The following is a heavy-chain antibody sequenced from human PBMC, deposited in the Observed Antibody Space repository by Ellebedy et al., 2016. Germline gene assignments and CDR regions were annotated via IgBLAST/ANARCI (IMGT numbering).Heavy chain of an antibody. CDR1: GYTFTSYG. D-gene: IGHD3-3*01. V-gene: IGHV1-18*01. CDR2: ISAYNGNT. Sequence: ASVKVSXXASGYTFTSYGISWVRQAPGQGLEWMGWISAYNGNTNYAQKLQGRVTMTTDTSTSTAYMELRSLRSDDTAVYYCARVSPYYDFWSGSELGGYMDVWGKGTTVTVSS. CDR3: ARVSPYYDFWSGSELGGYMDV. J-gene: IGHJ6*03.